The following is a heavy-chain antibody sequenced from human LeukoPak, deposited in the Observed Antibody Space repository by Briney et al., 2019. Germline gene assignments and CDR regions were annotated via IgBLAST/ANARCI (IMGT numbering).Heavy chain of an antibody. CDR2: ISPSGDIT. J-gene: IGHJ5*02. CDR1: GFTFSNHG. Sequence: PGGSLRLSCAASGFTFSNHGMNWVRQAPGKGLEWVSGISPSGDITYYADSVKGRFTISRDNAKNSLYLQMNSLRAEDTALYYCARAPDSTWYRNWFDPWGQGTLVTVSS. V-gene: IGHV3-23*01. CDR3: ARAPDSTWYRNWFDP. D-gene: IGHD6-13*01.